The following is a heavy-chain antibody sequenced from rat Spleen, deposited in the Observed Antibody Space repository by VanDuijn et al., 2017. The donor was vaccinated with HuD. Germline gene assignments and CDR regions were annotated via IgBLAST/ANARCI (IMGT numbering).Heavy chain of an antibody. CDR3: IRESLPGYNSHWFVY. D-gene: IGHD1-4*01. Sequence: QVQLKESGPGLVQPSQTLSLTCTVSGLSLTSNSVSWIRQPPGKGLEWIAAISTGGNTYYNSALRSRLSISRDTSKSQVFLNVNSLQTEDTATYFCIRESLPGYNSHWFVYWGQGVMVTVSS. J-gene: IGHJ2*01. V-gene: IGHV2-6*01. CDR1: GLSLTSNS. CDR2: ISTGGNT.